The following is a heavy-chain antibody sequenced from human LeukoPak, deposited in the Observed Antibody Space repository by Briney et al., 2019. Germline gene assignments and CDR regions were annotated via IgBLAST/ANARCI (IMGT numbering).Heavy chain of an antibody. CDR1: GFTFSSYA. CDR3: ASPLEYYDILAGPCY. J-gene: IGHJ4*02. D-gene: IGHD3-9*01. V-gene: IGHV3-30*04. Sequence: GGPLRLSCAASGFTFSSYAMHWVRQAPGKGLEWVAVISYDGSNKYYADSVKGRFTISRDNSKNTLYLQMNSLRAEDTAVYYFASPLEYYDILAGPCYRGQGTLVTVSS. CDR2: ISYDGSNK.